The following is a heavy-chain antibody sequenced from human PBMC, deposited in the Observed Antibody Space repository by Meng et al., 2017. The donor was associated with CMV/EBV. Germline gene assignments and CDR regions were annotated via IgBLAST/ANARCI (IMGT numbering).Heavy chain of an antibody. CDR2: IYYSGST. V-gene: IGHV4-31*02. CDR3: ARDQRDSSGYYFDY. CDR1: GGSISSGGSY. D-gene: IGHD3-22*01. J-gene: IGHJ4*02. Sequence: SGGSISSGGSYWSWLRQHPGKGLEWIGYIYYSGSTYSNPSLKSRVTISVDTSKNQFSLKLSSVTAADTAVYYCARDQRDSSGYYFDYWGQGTLVTVSS.